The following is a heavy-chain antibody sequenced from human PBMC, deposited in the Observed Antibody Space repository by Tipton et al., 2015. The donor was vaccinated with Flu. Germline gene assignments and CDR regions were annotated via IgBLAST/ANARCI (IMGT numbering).Heavy chain of an antibody. Sequence: AVSGFTVSSKYMGWVRQAPGKGLQWVSVIYRGGTTYVADSVKGRCTISRDNSKNTLYLQWNSLTTDDTAVYYCATLGNSGTDGFDIWGQGTMVTISS. CDR2: IYRGGTT. CDR3: ATLGNSGTDGFDI. J-gene: IGHJ3*02. D-gene: IGHD5-12*01. V-gene: IGHV3-66*02. CDR1: GFTVSSKY.